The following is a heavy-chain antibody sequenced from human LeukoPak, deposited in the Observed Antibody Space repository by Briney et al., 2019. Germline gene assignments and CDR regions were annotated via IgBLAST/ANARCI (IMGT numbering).Heavy chain of an antibody. CDR1: GYSFTSYW. D-gene: IGHD6-13*01. Sequence: GESLKISCQGSGYSFTSYWIGWVRQMPGKGLEWMGIINPGDSDTRYSPSFQGQVTISADKSISTAYLQWSSLKASDTAMYYCARHGGSSWFLGYNWFDPWGQGTLVTVSS. CDR3: ARHGGSSWFLGYNWFDP. V-gene: IGHV5-51*01. CDR2: INPGDSDT. J-gene: IGHJ5*02.